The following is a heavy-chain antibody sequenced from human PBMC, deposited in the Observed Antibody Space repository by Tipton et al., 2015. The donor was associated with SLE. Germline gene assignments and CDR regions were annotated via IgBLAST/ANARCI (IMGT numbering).Heavy chain of an antibody. CDR1: GGSISSGGFY. J-gene: IGHJ4*02. CDR3: ARENGIAVAWGFDY. D-gene: IGHD6-19*01. V-gene: IGHV4-61*02. Sequence: GLVKPSQTLSLNCIVSGGSISSGGFYWSWIRQHPGKGLEWIGHIYTSGSTNYNPSLKSRVTISVDTSKNQFSLKLSSVTAADTAVYYCARENGIAVAWGFDYWGQGTLVTVSS. CDR2: IYTSGST.